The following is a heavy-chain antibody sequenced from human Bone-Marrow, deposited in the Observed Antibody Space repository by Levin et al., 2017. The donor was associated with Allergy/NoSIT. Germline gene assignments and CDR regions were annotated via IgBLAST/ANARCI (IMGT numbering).Heavy chain of an antibody. CDR1: GYSFSNYW. D-gene: IGHD2-8*02. V-gene: IGHV5-51*01. J-gene: IGHJ6*02. CDR2: IYPANSDT. Sequence: ASVKVSCKASGYSFSNYWIGWVRQMPGKGLEWVGIIYPANSDTRYSPSSQGQVTVSVDKSISTAQLQWSSLKASDTAMYYCVRQNGGVAGSSYYGMDVWGQGTTVTVSS. CDR3: VRQNGGVAGSSYYGMDV.